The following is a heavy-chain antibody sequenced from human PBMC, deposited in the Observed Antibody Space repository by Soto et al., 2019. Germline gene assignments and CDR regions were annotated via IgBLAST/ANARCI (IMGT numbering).Heavy chain of an antibody. Sequence: QMQLVESGGGVVQPGGSLRLLCAASGFSYNTYAMHWVRQAPGKGLDWVAVVSSDGNTKDYADSVKGRFTISRDNSNNTLYLQMNSLRPVDTAVYYCAKDVRASYYYGMDVWGQGTTVSVSS. J-gene: IGHJ6*02. CDR2: VSSDGNTK. V-gene: IGHV3-30*04. CDR3: AKDVRASYYYGMDV. CDR1: GFSYNTYA.